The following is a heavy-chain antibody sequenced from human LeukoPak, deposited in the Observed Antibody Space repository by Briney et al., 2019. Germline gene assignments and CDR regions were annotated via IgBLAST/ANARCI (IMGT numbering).Heavy chain of an antibody. D-gene: IGHD3-16*01. CDR1: GGSISSSSYY. CDR2: IYYSGST. J-gene: IGHJ4*02. V-gene: IGHV4-39*01. Sequence: KPSETLSLTCTVSGGSISSSSYYWGWIRQPPGKGLEWIGGIYYSGSTYYNPSLKSRVTISVDTSKNQFSLKLSSVTAADTAVYYCASQGGASDSFDYWGQGTLVTVSP. CDR3: ASQGGASDSFDY.